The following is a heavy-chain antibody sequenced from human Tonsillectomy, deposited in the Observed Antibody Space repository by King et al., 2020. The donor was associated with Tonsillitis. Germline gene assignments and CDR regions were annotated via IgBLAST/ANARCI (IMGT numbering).Heavy chain of an antibody. CDR1: GFTFSSYG. CDR3: AKVSQDSGFEP. CDR2: ISYDGSNK. V-gene: IGHV3-30*18. Sequence: VQLVESGGGVVQPGRSLRLSCAASGFTFSSYGMHWVRQAPGKGLEWVAVISYDGSNKYYADSVKGRFTISRDNSKNTLYLQMNSLRAEDTAVYYCAKVSQDSGFEPWGQGTLVTVSS. J-gene: IGHJ5*02. D-gene: IGHD3/OR15-3a*01.